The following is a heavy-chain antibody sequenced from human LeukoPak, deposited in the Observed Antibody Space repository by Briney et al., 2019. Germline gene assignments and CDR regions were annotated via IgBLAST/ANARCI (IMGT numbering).Heavy chain of an antibody. V-gene: IGHV4-61*01. CDR1: GDSITSNNYY. Sequence: SETLSLTCTVSGDSITSNNYYWSWIRQPPGKGLEWIGYIYYSGSTNYNPSLKSRVTISVDTSKNQFSLKLSSVTAADTAVYYCARGNIVANYWGQGTLVTVSS. J-gene: IGHJ4*02. D-gene: IGHD5-12*01. CDR2: IYYSGST. CDR3: ARGNIVANY.